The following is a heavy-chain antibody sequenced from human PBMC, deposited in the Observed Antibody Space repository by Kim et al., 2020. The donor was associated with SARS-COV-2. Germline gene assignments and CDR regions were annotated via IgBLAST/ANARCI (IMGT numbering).Heavy chain of an antibody. D-gene: IGHD2-2*03. CDR2: ISSSSSYI. CDR1: GFTFSSYS. V-gene: IGHV3-21*01. CDR3: ARENGYCSSTSCYAGATFDY. J-gene: IGHJ4*02. Sequence: GGSLRLSCAASGFTFSSYSMNWVRQAPGKGLEWVSSISSSSSYIYYADSVKGRFTISRDNAKNSLYLQMNSLRAEDTAVYYCARENGYCSSTSCYAGATFDYWGQGTLVTVSS.